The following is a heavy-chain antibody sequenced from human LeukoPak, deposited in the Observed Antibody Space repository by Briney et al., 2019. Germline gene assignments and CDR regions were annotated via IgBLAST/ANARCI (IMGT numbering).Heavy chain of an antibody. D-gene: IGHD3-9*01. CDR1: GFTFSTSA. CDR2: IDYDSSHI. V-gene: IGHV3-21*01. J-gene: IGHJ4*02. CDR3: TRDPLRYLRVGHYDY. Sequence: KAWGSLRLSCAASGFTFSTSAMNWVRQVPGKGLEWVSSIDYDSSHIYYAASVRGRFTISRDNARDSVYLQMDSLRVEDTAVYYCTRDPLRYLRVGHYDYWGQGTLVAVSS.